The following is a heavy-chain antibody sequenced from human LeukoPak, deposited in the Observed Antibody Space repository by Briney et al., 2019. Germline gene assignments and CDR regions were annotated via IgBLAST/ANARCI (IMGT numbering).Heavy chain of an antibody. CDR1: GYTFTSYA. J-gene: IGHJ4*02. CDR2: INPNSGGT. V-gene: IGHV1-2*02. Sequence: ASVKVSCKASGYTFTSYAMNWVRQAPGQGLEWMGWINPNSGGTNYAQKFQGRVTMTRDTSISTAYMELSRLRSDDTAVYYCARGVVIAPQTFDYWGQGTLVTVSS. CDR3: ARGVVIAPQTFDY. D-gene: IGHD2-21*01.